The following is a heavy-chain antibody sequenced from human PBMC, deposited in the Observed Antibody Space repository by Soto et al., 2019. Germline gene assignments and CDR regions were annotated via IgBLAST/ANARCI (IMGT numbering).Heavy chain of an antibody. V-gene: IGHV1-18*01. Sequence: ASVKLSCTDSGYTFTSCGSSWVRQAPGQGLEWMGWISAYNGNTNYAQKLQGRVTMTTDTSTSTAYMELRSLRSDDTAVYYCARAIMVRGVIIGAFDIWGQGTMVTVSS. J-gene: IGHJ3*02. D-gene: IGHD3-10*01. CDR1: GYTFTSCG. CDR2: ISAYNGNT. CDR3: ARAIMVRGVIIGAFDI.